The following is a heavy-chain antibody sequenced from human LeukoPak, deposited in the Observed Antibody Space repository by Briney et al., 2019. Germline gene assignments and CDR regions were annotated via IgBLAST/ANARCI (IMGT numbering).Heavy chain of an antibody. CDR3: ARDCIGCHGFDY. J-gene: IGHJ4*02. CDR1: GYTFTSYG. Sequence: ASVKVSCKTSGYTFTSYGITWVRQAPGQGLEWMGWVSAYADNTNYVQSSQGRVTMTTDTSTSTAYMELRSLRSDDTAVYYCARDCIGCHGFDYWGQGTLVTVSS. V-gene: IGHV1-18*01. CDR2: VSAYADNT. D-gene: IGHD2-15*01.